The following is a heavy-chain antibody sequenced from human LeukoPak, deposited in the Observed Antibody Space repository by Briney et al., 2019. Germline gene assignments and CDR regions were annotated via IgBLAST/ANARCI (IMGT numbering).Heavy chain of an antibody. CDR2: IIPIFGTG. J-gene: IGHJ4*02. D-gene: IGHD3-3*01. V-gene: IGHV1-69*01. CDR3: AKGHDDFRQFDY. CDR1: GGTFANYA. Sequence: SVKVSCTASGGTFANYAISWVRKAPGQGLERMGGIIPIFGTGDSAQKFQGRLTITADESTRTTYMELSSLRSEDTAVYYCAKGHDDFRQFDYWGQGTLVTVSS.